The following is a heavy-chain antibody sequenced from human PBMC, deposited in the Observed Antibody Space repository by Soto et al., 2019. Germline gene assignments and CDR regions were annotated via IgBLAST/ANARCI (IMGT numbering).Heavy chain of an antibody. V-gene: IGHV3-23*01. D-gene: IGHD6-19*01. J-gene: IGHJ4*02. CDR3: AKDRRQSAVAGTSDLDY. Sequence: PVGSLRLSCAASGFTFSTYAMTWVRQAPGKGLEWVSTISGRGSRTYYADSVKGRFTISRDNSKNALYLQLNSLRAEDTAVYFCAKDRRQSAVAGTSDLDYWGPGILVTVSS. CDR1: GFTFSTYA. CDR2: ISGRGSRT.